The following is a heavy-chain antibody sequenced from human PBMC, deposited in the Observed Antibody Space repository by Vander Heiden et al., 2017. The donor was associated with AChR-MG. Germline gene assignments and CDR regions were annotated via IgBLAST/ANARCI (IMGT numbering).Heavy chain of an antibody. CDR3: AKDRGSGSYYTSWFDP. V-gene: IGHV3-30*18. J-gene: IGHJ5*02. D-gene: IGHD3-10*01. CDR2: ISYDGSNK. Sequence: QVQLVESGGGVVQPGRSLRLSCAASGFTFSSYGMHWVRQAPGKGVEWVAVISYDGSNKYYADSVKGRFTISRDNSKNTLYLQMNSLRAEDTAVYYCAKDRGSGSYYTSWFDPWGQGTLVTVSS. CDR1: GFTFSSYG.